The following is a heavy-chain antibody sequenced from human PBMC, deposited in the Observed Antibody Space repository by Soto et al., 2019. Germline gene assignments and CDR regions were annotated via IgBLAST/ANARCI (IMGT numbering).Heavy chain of an antibody. CDR3: ARGIQLWSYYYYYGMDV. CDR1: GYTFTGYY. CDR2: INPNSGGT. D-gene: IGHD5-18*01. V-gene: IGHV1-2*04. J-gene: IGHJ6*02. Sequence: ASVKVSCKASGYTFTGYYMHWVRQAPGQGLEWMGWINPNSGGTNYAQKFQGWVTMSRDTFISTAYMELSRLRSDDTAVYYCARGIQLWSYYYYYGMDVWGQGTTVTVSS.